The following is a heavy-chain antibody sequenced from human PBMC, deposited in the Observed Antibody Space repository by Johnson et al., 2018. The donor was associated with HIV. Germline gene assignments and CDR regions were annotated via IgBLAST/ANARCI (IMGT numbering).Heavy chain of an antibody. J-gene: IGHJ3*02. CDR3: ARAPRWFNVFDI. V-gene: IGHV3-20*04. CDR2: INWNGGST. CDR1: GFTFNDYG. D-gene: IGHD4-23*01. Sequence: VQLVESGGGLVQPGGSLRLSCAASGFTFNDYGMSWVRQAPGKGLEWVSGINWNGGSTSYADSVKGRFTISRDNAKNSLSLQMNSLRAEDTAVYYCARAPRWFNVFDIWGQGTMVTVSS.